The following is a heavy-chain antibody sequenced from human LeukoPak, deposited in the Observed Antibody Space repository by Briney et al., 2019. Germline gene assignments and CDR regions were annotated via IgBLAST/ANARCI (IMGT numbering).Heavy chain of an antibody. D-gene: IGHD3-22*01. J-gene: IGHJ4*02. CDR1: GFTFSSYA. Sequence: PGGSLRLSCAASGFTFSSYAMSWVRQAPGKGLEWVSAISGSGGSTYYADSVKGRFTISRDSSKNTLYLQMNSLRAEDTAVYYCARREYYYDSSGYYGGVNYFDYWGQGTLVTVSS. CDR2: ISGSGGST. V-gene: IGHV3-23*01. CDR3: ARREYYYDSSGYYGGVNYFDY.